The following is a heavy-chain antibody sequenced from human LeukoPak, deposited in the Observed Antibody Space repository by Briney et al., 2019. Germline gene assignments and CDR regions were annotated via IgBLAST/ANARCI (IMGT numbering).Heavy chain of an antibody. J-gene: IGHJ4*02. D-gene: IGHD5-18*01. Sequence: PGGSLRLSCAASGFTFSSYAMSWVRQAPGKGLEWVSAIRGSGGSTYYADSVKGRFTISRDNSKNTLYLQMNSRRAEDTAVYYCAKGYSYATRPFWDYWGQGTLVTVSS. CDR1: GFTFSSYA. CDR2: IRGSGGST. CDR3: AKGYSYATRPFWDY. V-gene: IGHV3-23*01.